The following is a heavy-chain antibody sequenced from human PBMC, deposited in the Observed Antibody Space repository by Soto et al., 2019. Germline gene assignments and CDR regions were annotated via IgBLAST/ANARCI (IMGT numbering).Heavy chain of an antibody. Sequence: ASVKVSCKASGYSFSSYGITWVRQAPGQGLEWMGGISPSFDETNYAQKFQGRVTMTADTSTSTAYMELSSLRSEDTAVYYCASGLAAGTDYWGQGTLVTVSS. V-gene: IGHV1-18*01. D-gene: IGHD6-13*01. J-gene: IGHJ4*02. CDR1: GYSFSSYG. CDR3: ASGLAAGTDY. CDR2: ISPSFDET.